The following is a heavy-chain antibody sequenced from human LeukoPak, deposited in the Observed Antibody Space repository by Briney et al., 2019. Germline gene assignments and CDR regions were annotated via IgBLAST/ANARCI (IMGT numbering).Heavy chain of an antibody. CDR2: IRYDESNK. Sequence: GGSLRLSCAASGFTFSSYWMNWVRQAPGKGLEWVAFIRYDESNKYYADSVKGRFTISRDNSKNTLYLQMNSLRAEDTAVYYCAKEYLRPPRIAAPFDYWGQGTLVTVSS. J-gene: IGHJ4*02. CDR1: GFTFSSYW. CDR3: AKEYLRPPRIAAPFDY. D-gene: IGHD6-13*01. V-gene: IGHV3-30*02.